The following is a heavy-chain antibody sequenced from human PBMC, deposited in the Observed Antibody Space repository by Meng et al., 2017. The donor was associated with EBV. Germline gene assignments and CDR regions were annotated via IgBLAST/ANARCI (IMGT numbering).Heavy chain of an antibody. D-gene: IGHD3-10*01. CDR2: LIPMSGAP. CDR1: GGTFRSDA. J-gene: IGHJ4*02. Sequence: QVHLQESGAEVKKPGSSVKVSCRTSGGTFRSDAVSWVRQAPGQGLEWMGGLIPMSGAPHYAQKFQDRVTIIADESTSTHSMELNNLRFEDTAMYYCASESGRGFTPDYWGQGTLVTVSS. CDR3: ASESGRGFTPDY. V-gene: IGHV1-69*01.